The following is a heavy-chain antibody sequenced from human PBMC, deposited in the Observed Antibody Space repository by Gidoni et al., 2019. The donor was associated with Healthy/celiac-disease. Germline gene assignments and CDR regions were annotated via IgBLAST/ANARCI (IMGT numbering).Heavy chain of an antibody. J-gene: IGHJ4*02. D-gene: IGHD6-13*01. V-gene: IGHV3-7*01. CDR2: TNEDGSRK. Sequence: EVQLVESGGGLVQPGGSLRLSCAASGFTFSNYWMSWVRQAPGKGLEWVANTNEDGSRKYYVDSAKGRFTISRDNADNSLYLQMNSLRAEDTAVYYCTRDLERTAAGMLAYWGQGTLVTVSS. CDR1: GFTFSNYW. CDR3: TRDLERTAAGMLAY.